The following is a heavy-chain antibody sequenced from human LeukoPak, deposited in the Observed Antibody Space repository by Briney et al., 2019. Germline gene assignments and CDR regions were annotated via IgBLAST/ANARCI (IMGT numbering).Heavy chain of an antibody. CDR1: GGTFSSYA. CDR2: IIPIFGTA. V-gene: IGHV1-69*13. D-gene: IGHD3-22*01. CDR3: ARDSSGYCNWFDP. Sequence: SVKVSCKASGGTFSSYAISWVRQAPGQGLEWMGGIIPIFGTANYAQKFQGRVTITADESTSTAYMELSSLRSEDTAVYYCARDSSGYCNWFDPWGQGTLVTVSS. J-gene: IGHJ5*02.